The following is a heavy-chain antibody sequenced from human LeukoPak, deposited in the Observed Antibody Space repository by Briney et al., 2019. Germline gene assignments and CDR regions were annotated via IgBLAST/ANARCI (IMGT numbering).Heavy chain of an antibody. CDR2: IYSGGRT. V-gene: IGHV3-66*02. J-gene: IGHJ4*02. CDR3: TRDSLFGVVSESNGPFDH. CDR1: GFPVSSNY. D-gene: IGHD3-3*02. Sequence: GGSLRLSCAASGFPVSSNYMSWVRQAPGKGLEWVSVIYSGGRTYYADSVKGRFTISRDNSKNTLYLQMNSQGAEDTAVYYCTRDSLFGVVSESNGPFDHWGQGTLVTVSS.